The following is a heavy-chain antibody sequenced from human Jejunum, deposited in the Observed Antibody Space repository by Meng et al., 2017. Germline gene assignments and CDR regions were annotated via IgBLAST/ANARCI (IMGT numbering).Heavy chain of an antibody. CDR1: GGSISTSDW. CDR3: AREWSGSYRHFDY. J-gene: IGHJ4*02. Sequence: QVQLQESGPGLPKPSGTLSLTCAVSGGSISTSDWWRWVRQPPGKGLEWIGEIHHSGSTNYNPSLKSRVTISVDKSKNQFSLKLNSVTAADTAVYYCAREWSGSYRHFDYWGQGTLVTVSS. D-gene: IGHD1-26*01. CDR2: IHHSGST. V-gene: IGHV4-4*02.